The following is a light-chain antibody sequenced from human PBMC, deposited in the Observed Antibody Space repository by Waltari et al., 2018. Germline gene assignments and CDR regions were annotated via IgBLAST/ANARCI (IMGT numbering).Light chain of an antibody. Sequence: DIQLTQSPSSLSASVGDRVTIICRSSHIIDNYLNWYQQKAGKAPKLLIYAASNLQGGVSSRFSGSGSGTEFTLSISHLQPEDFATYYCQQTFSTPPQMYTFGQGTKLDIK. V-gene: IGKV1-39*01. CDR1: HIIDNY. CDR2: AAS. CDR3: QQTFSTPPQMYT. J-gene: IGKJ2*01.